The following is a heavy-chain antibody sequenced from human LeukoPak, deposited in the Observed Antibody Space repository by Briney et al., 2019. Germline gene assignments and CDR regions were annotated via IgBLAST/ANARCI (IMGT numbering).Heavy chain of an antibody. V-gene: IGHV3-23*01. J-gene: IGHJ4*02. D-gene: IGHD2-15*01. CDR3: AGDRMVAMTYYFDY. Sequence: GGSLRLSCAASGFTFSSYAMSWVRQAPGKGLEWVSAISGSGGSIYYADSVKGRFTISRDNSKNTLYLQMNSLRAEDTAVYYCAGDRMVAMTYYFDYWGQGTLVTVSS. CDR2: ISGSGGSI. CDR1: GFTFSSYA.